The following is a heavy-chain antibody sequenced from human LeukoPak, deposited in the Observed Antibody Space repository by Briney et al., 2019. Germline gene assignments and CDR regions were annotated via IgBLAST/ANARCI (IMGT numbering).Heavy chain of an antibody. CDR2: ISYDGSIK. CDR1: GFTFKNYG. J-gene: IGHJ4*02. D-gene: IGHD3-9*01. CDR3: AKVYFDILTGYYRGPNFDY. Sequence: GGSLRLSCAASGFTFKNYGMHWVRQAPGKGLEWVAVISYDGSIKYYADSVKGRFTISRDNSKNTLYLQMDTLRAEDSAVYYCAKVYFDILTGYYRGPNFDYWGQGTLVTVSS. V-gene: IGHV3-30*18.